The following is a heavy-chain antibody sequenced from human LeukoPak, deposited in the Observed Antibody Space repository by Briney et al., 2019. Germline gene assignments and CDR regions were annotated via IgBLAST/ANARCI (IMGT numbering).Heavy chain of an antibody. CDR1: GGTFSSYA. CDR3: ARGNPYYDILTGYDFVY. V-gene: IGHV1-69*05. D-gene: IGHD3-9*01. CDR2: IISIFGTA. Sequence: SVKVSCKASGGTFSSYAISWVRQAPGQGLEWMGGIISIFGTANYAQKFQGRVTITTDESTSTAYMELSSLRSEDTAVYYCARGNPYYDILTGYDFVYWGQGTLVTVSS. J-gene: IGHJ4*02.